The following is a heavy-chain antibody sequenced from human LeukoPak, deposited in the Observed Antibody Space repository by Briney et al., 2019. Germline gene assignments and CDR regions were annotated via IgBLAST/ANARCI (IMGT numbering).Heavy chain of an antibody. CDR2: ISSSGGTT. CDR1: GFTFSSYA. Sequence: PGGSLRLSCAASGFTFSSYAMSWVRQAPGEGLEWVSGISSSGGTTYHADSVKGRFTISRDNSKNTLYLQMNSLRAEDTAVYYCAKDTGQWPVRTFDFWGQGSLVTVSS. J-gene: IGHJ4*02. V-gene: IGHV3-23*01. CDR3: AKDTGQWPVRTFDF. D-gene: IGHD6-19*01.